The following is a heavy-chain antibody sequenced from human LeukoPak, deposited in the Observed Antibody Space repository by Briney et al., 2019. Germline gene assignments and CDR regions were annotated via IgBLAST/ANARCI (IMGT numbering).Heavy chain of an antibody. D-gene: IGHD3-10*01. Sequence: SATLSLTCAVYGGSFSGYYWSWIRQPPGKGLEWIGEINHSGSTNYNPSLKSRATISVDTSKNQFSLKLSSVTAADPAVYYCARGAPPSSPITIVRGVPYGYWGQGTLVTVSS. V-gene: IGHV4-34*01. CDR2: INHSGST. CDR3: ARGAPPSSPITIVRGVPYGY. CDR1: GGSFSGYY. J-gene: IGHJ4*02.